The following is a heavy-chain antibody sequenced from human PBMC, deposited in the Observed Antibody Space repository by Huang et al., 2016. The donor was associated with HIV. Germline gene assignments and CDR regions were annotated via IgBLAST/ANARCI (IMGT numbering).Heavy chain of an antibody. CDR3: AREGQNWLGKPFGALAF. V-gene: IGHV1-69*10. D-gene: IGHD3-16*01. CDR2: IIPRFGLT. Sequence: QAQLVQSGAAVMKPGSSVRVSCKASGVSFSDYAFSWVRRAPGQGLDWWGGIIPRFGLTNYAPRWQGRVTISADKSSNTVYLELTSLRSGDTAVYYCAREGQNWLGKPFGALAFWGQGTEVIVSS. J-gene: IGHJ4*03. CDR1: GVSFSDYA.